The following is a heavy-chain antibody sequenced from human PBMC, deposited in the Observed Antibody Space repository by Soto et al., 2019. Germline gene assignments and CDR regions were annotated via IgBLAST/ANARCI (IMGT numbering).Heavy chain of an antibody. D-gene: IGHD3-3*01. CDR3: ARQLFGVTRPYWFDP. CDR1: GGSITSSPYY. CDR2: INYGGSS. Sequence: QLQLQESGPGLVKPSETLSLTCSVSGGSITSSPYYWGWIRQPPGKGLEWIGSINYGGSSYYNPSLKSRVTVSVDTSKNQFSLRLSSVTAADTAVYYCARQLFGVTRPYWFDPWGRGTLVTVSS. J-gene: IGHJ5*02. V-gene: IGHV4-39*01.